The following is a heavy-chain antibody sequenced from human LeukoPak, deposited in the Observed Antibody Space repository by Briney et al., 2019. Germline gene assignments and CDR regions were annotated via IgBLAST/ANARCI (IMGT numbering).Heavy chain of an antibody. Sequence: SETLSLTCTVSGGSINSYYWSWIRQPPGKGLEWIGYISYSGGTNYNPSLKSRVSISVDTSKNQFSLKLSSVTAADTAVYYCASRIAAAGTAWYFDLWGRGTLVTVSS. CDR1: GGSINSYY. CDR3: ASRIAAAGTAWYFDL. J-gene: IGHJ2*01. CDR2: ISYSGGT. V-gene: IGHV4-59*08. D-gene: IGHD6-13*01.